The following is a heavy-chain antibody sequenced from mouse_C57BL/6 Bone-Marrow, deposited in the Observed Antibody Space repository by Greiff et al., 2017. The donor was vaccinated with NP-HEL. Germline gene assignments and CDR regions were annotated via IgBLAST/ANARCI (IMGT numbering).Heavy chain of an antibody. V-gene: IGHV1-18*01. J-gene: IGHJ2*01. CDR2: INPNNGGT. Sequence: EVQGVESGPELVKPGASVKIPCKASGYTFTDYNMDWVKQSHGKSLEWIGDINPNNGGTIYNQKFKGKATLTVDKSSSTAYMELRSLTSEDTAVYYCARRITTVVADYFDYWGQGTTLTVSS. CDR1: GYTFTDYN. CDR3: ARRITTVVADYFDY. D-gene: IGHD1-1*01.